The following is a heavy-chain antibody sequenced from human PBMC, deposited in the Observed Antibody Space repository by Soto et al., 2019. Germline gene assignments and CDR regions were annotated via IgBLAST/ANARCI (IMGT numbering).Heavy chain of an antibody. J-gene: IGHJ4*02. Sequence: SETLSLTCTVSGGSVSSGRFCWSWSRQPPGKGLEWIGYIYYTGSTKYNPSLRSRVTISVDTSKNQFSLKLTSVTAADAAVYYCARSGSGSGWLGGQGTLVTVSS. D-gene: IGHD6-19*01. CDR1: GGSVSSGRFC. CDR3: ARSGSGSGWL. V-gene: IGHV4-61*01. CDR2: IYYTGST.